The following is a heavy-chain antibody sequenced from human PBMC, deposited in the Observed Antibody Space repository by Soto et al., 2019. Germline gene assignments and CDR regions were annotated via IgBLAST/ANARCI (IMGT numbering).Heavy chain of an antibody. D-gene: IGHD4-17*01. CDR1: GFTFSDYG. J-gene: IGHJ4*02. CDR3: AREHPPTTTVTSGIDY. CDR2: ILYDGSNK. V-gene: IGHV3-33*05. Sequence: QVQLVESGGGVVQPGRSLRLSCAASGFTFSDYGMHWVRQAPGKGLEWVALILYDGSNKYYAGSVKGRFTISRDDSQNTLYLQMNSLRAEDTAVYYCAREHPPTTTVTSGIDYWGQGTLVTVSS.